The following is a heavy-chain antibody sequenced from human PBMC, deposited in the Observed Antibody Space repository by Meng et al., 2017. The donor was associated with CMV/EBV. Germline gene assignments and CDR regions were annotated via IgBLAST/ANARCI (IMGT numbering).Heavy chain of an antibody. CDR1: GGSISSYY. D-gene: IGHD3-22*01. CDR2: IYTSGST. J-gene: IGHJ4*02. CDR3: ARGGLYYYDSSGHFDY. V-gene: IGHV4-4*07. Sequence: QVQQQEPGPGLVQPSQTLALPCPVAGGSISSYYWSWIRQPAGKGLEWIGRIYTSGSTNYNPSLKSRGTMSVDTSKNQFSLKLSSVTAADTAVYYCARGGLYYYDSSGHFDYWGQGTLVTVSS.